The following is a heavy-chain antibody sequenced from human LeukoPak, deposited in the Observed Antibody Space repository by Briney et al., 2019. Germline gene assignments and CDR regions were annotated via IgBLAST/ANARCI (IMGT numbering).Heavy chain of an antibody. Sequence: ASVKVSCKVSGYTLTELSMHWVRQAPGKGLEWMGGFDPEDGETIYAQKFQGRVTMTEDTSTDTAYMELSSLRSEDTAVYYCATVPTISYYDSSGLDYWGQGTLVTVSS. CDR2: FDPEDGET. J-gene: IGHJ4*02. CDR3: ATVPTISYYDSSGLDY. D-gene: IGHD3-22*01. CDR1: GYTLTELS. V-gene: IGHV1-24*01.